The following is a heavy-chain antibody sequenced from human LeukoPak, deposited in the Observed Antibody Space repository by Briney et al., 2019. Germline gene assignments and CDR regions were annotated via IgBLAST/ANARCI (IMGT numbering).Heavy chain of an antibody. J-gene: IGHJ4*02. CDR2: IYTTGST. CDR3: ARRQDGHDY. V-gene: IGHV4-61*02. Sequence: SETLSLTCTVSGNSIANTFYYWSWLRQPAGKGLEWIGRIYTTGSTDYNPSLKSRVTISLDTSRNQFSLKLSSVTAADTAVYYCARRQDGHDYCGQGTLVTVSS. CDR1: GNSIANTFYY.